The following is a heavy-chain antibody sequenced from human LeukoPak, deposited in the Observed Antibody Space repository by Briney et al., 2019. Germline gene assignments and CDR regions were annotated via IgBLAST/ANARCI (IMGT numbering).Heavy chain of an antibody. Sequence: ASVKVSCKASGYTFTSYYMNWVRQAPGQGLEWMGIINPSGGSTSYAQKFQGRVTMTRDTSTSTVYMELSSLRSEDTAVYYCARASSRGGDSTDFQHWGQGTLVTVSS. CDR3: ARASSRGGDSTDFQH. D-gene: IGHD2-21*02. V-gene: IGHV1-46*01. J-gene: IGHJ1*01. CDR1: GYTFTSYY. CDR2: INPSGGST.